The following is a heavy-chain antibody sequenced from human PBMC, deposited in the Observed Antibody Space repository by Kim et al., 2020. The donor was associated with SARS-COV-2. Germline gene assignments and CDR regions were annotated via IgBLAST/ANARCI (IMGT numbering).Heavy chain of an antibody. CDR1: GFTFSDYY. CDR3: ARVYDILTGYPKPYGMDV. Sequence: GGSLRLSCAASGFTFSDYYMSWIRQAPGKGLEWVSYISSSGSTIYYADSVKGRFTISRDNAKNSLYLQMNSLRAEDTAVYYCARVYDILTGYPKPYGMDVWGQGTTVTVSS. D-gene: IGHD3-9*01. J-gene: IGHJ6*02. CDR2: ISSSGSTI. V-gene: IGHV3-11*01.